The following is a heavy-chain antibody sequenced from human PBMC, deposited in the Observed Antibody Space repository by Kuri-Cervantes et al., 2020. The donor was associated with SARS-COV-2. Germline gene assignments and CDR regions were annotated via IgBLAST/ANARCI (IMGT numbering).Heavy chain of an antibody. CDR2: IYYTGST. CDR3: VRLPPPFKGVVPAQ. D-gene: IGHD2-8*01. J-gene: IGHJ4*02. CDR1: GDSISSSAFY. Sequence: ESLKISCTVSGDSISSSAFYWGWIRQPPGKGLEWIAKIYYTGSTYYNPSLKSRVTISVDTSKNQFSLKLSSVTATDTAMYYCVRLPPPFKGVVPAQWGQGTLVTVSS. V-gene: IGHV4-39*01.